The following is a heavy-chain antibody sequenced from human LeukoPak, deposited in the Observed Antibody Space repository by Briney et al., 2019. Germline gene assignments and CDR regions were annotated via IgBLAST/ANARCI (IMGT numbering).Heavy chain of an antibody. CDR3: AKDWYSGSYYGY. D-gene: IGHD1-26*01. CDR2: ISYDGSNK. V-gene: IGHV3-30*01. J-gene: IGHJ4*02. Sequence: GGSLRLSCAASGFTFSSYAMHWVRQAPGKGLEWVAVISYDGSNKYYADSVKGRFTISRDNSKNTLYLQMNSLRAEDTAVYYCAKDWYSGSYYGYWGQGTLVTVSS. CDR1: GFTFSSYA.